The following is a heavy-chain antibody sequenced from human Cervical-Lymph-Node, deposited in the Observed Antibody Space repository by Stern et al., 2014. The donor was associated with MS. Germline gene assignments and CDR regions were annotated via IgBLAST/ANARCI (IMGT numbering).Heavy chain of an antibody. Sequence: EVHLVESGAELIRPGESLKISCKGSGYKFSIYWIAWVRQMPGKGLEWMGIIYPGDSETRYGPAFHGQVTMSHDKSISTAYLQWSSLNASDSAMYFCARQTTAWASDVWGQGTLVTVSS. V-gene: IGHV5-51*01. CDR1: GYKFSIYW. CDR3: ARQTTAWASDV. D-gene: IGHD1-14*01. J-gene: IGHJ4*02. CDR2: IYPGDSET.